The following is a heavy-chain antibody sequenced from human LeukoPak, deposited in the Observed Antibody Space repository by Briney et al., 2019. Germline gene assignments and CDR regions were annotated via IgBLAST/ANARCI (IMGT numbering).Heavy chain of an antibody. J-gene: IGHJ4*02. CDR3: ARDVGDYDDGDYFDY. Sequence: GGSLRLSCAASGFTFSSYSMNWVRQAPGKGLEWVSSISSSSSYIYYADSVKGRFTISRDNSKSTLYLQMNSLRAEDTAVYYCARDVGDYDDGDYFDYWGQGTLVTVSS. CDR1: GFTFSSYS. V-gene: IGHV3-21*01. CDR2: ISSSSSYI. D-gene: IGHD4-17*01.